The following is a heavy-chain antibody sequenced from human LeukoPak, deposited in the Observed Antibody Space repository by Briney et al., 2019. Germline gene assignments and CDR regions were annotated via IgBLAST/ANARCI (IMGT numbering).Heavy chain of an antibody. J-gene: IGHJ4*02. CDR2: INSDGSWT. D-gene: IGHD2-2*01. CDR3: VSFYETY. V-gene: IGHV3-74*01. CDR1: GNYW. Sequence: GGSLRLSCAASGNYWMHWVRQAPGKGLVWVSHINSDGSWTGYADSVKGRFTISKDNAKNMVYLHRNSLRVDDTAVYYCVSFYETYWGRGTLVTVSS.